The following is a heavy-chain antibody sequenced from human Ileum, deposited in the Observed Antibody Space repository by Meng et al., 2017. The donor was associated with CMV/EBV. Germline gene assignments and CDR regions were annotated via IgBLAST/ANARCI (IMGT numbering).Heavy chain of an antibody. CDR2: ISSSGNTI. CDR1: GFTFSSYE. CDR3: ARDLVVAAAYYYYGMDV. D-gene: IGHD2-15*01. V-gene: IGHV3-48*03. J-gene: IGHJ6*02. Sequence: GESLKISCAASGFTFSSYEMKWVRQAPGKGLEWVSYISSSGNTIYYADFVKGRFTISRDNAKNSLYLQMNSLRAEDTAVYYCARDLVVAAAYYYYGMDVWGQGTTVTVSS.